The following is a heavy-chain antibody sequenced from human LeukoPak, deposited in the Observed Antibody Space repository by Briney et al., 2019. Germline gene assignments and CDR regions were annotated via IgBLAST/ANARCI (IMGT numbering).Heavy chain of an antibody. J-gene: IGHJ4*02. D-gene: IGHD3-10*01. CDR3: AKGEDYYGSGSYLFDY. CDR2: IQYDGSNK. V-gene: IGHV3-30*02. CDR1: GFTFSSYG. Sequence: GGSLRLSCAASGFTFSSYGIHWVRQAPGKGLEWVTFIQYDGSNKYYADSVKGRFTTSRDNSKNTLYLQMNSLRAEDTAVYYCAKGEDYYGSGSYLFDYWGQGTLVTVSS.